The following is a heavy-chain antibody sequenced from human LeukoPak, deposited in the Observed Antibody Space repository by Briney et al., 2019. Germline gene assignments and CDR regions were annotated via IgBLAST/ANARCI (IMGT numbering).Heavy chain of an antibody. CDR2: INAGNGNT. J-gene: IGHJ4*02. CDR1: GYTFTSYA. Sequence: ASVKVSCKASGYTFTSYAMHWVRQAPGQRLEWMGWINAGNGNTKYPQKFQGRVTITRDTSASTAYMELSSLRSEDTAVYYCARGRVVPAAPTFHYWGQGTLVTVSS. V-gene: IGHV1-3*01. D-gene: IGHD2-2*01. CDR3: ARGRVVPAAPTFHY.